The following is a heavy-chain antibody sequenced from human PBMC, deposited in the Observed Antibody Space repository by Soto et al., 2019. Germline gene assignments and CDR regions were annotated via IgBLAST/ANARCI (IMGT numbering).Heavy chain of an antibody. D-gene: IGHD3-16*01. Sequence: QVQLVQSGAEVKKPGASVKVSCKASGYTFTNFGISWVRQAPGQGLEWMGWISAYNGNTNYAQNFQGRVTMTTDTSTRKGFMGVRSLRSGGKGVFFCGGGGDPVCLWGQGTLVTVSS. V-gene: IGHV1-18*01. CDR3: GGGGDPVCL. J-gene: IGHJ4*02. CDR1: GYTFTNFG. CDR2: ISAYNGNT.